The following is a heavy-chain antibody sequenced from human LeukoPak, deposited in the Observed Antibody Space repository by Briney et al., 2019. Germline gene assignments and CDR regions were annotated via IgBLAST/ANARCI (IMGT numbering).Heavy chain of an antibody. Sequence: GGSLRLSCAASGFTFSSSDMHWVRQPTGKGLEWVSAIGTIGDTYYPGSVKGRFTISRENAKNTLYLQMNSLRAEDTAVYYCAKEGGYSSSWYYYYYYYMDVWGKGTTVTVSS. D-gene: IGHD6-13*01. CDR2: IGTIGDT. CDR3: AKEGGYSSSWYYYYYYYMDV. CDR1: GFTFSSSD. V-gene: IGHV3-13*01. J-gene: IGHJ6*03.